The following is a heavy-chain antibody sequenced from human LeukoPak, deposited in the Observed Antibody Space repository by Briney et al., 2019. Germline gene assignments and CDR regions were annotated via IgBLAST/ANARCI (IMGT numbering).Heavy chain of an antibody. Sequence: SVKVSCKASGFTFTCSAMQWVRQARGQRLEWIGWIVVGSGNTNYAQKFQERVTITRDMSTSTAYMELSSLRSEDTAVYYCAAVDPRRYYYYMDVWGKGTTVTVSS. V-gene: IGHV1-58*02. J-gene: IGHJ6*03. CDR1: GFTFTCSA. D-gene: IGHD3-9*01. CDR3: AAVDPRRYYYYMDV. CDR2: IVVGSGNT.